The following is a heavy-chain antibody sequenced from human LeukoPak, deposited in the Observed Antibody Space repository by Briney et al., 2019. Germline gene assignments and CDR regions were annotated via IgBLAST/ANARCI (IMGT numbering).Heavy chain of an antibody. CDR3: AKGTWGVDY. CDR2: ISGSGGST. J-gene: IGHJ4*02. Sequence: PGGSLRLSCAASGFSFSDYHMNWVRQAPGKGLEWVSAISGSGGSTYYADSVKGRFTISRDNSKNTLYLQMNSLRAEDTAVYYCAKGTWGVDYWGQGTLVTVSS. D-gene: IGHD7-27*01. CDR1: GFSFSDYH. V-gene: IGHV3-23*01.